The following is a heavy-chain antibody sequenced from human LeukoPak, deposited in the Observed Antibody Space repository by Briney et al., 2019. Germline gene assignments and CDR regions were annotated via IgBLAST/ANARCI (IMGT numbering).Heavy chain of an antibody. V-gene: IGHV1-18*01. J-gene: IGHJ4*02. CDR2: ISAYNGNT. CDR1: GYTFTSYG. D-gene: IGHD1-26*01. CDR3: ARDRMGALRHAVLSGGPPPFDY. Sequence: ASVKVSCKASGYTFTSYGISWVRQAPGQGLERMGWISAYNGNTNYAQKLQGRVTMTTDTSTSTAYMELRSLRSDDTAVYYCARDRMGALRHAVLSGGPPPFDYWGQGTLVTVSS.